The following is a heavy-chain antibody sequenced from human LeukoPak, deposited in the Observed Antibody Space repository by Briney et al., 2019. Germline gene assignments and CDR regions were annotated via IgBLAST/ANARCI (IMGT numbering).Heavy chain of an antibody. Sequence: PSETLSLTCTVSGGSISSYYWNWIRQPPGRGLEWIGYIYYSGSTNYNPSLKSRVTISVDTSKNQFSLKLSSVTAADTAVYYCARTGEMGDYFDYWGQGTLVTVSS. D-gene: IGHD5-24*01. V-gene: IGHV4-59*08. CDR1: GGSISSYY. J-gene: IGHJ4*02. CDR3: ARTGEMGDYFDY. CDR2: IYYSGST.